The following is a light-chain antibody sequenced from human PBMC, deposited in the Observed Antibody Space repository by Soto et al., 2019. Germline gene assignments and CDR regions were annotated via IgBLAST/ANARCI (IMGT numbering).Light chain of an antibody. J-gene: IGKJ4*01. CDR1: QSVTSNY. CDR2: GAS. CDR3: QQYGTSPLT. Sequence: DIVLTQSPGTLSLSPGERATLSCRASQSVTSNYLAWYQKKPGQPPRLLIYGASSRATGIPDRFSGSGSETDFTLTISRLEPEVFAVYYCQQYGTSPLTFGGGTKVEIK. V-gene: IGKV3-20*01.